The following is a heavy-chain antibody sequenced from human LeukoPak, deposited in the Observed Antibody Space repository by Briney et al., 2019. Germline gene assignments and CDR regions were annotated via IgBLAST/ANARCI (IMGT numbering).Heavy chain of an antibody. CDR3: ARNLRFLEWGENYYYYMDV. CDR1: GGTFSSYA. V-gene: IGHV1-69*05. CDR2: IIPIFGTA. J-gene: IGHJ6*03. Sequence: GASVKVCCKASGGTFSSYAISWVRQAPGQGLEWMGGIIPIFGTANYAQKFQGRVTITTDESTSTAYMELSSLRSEDTAVYYCARNLRFLEWGENYYYYMDVWGKGTTVTVSS. D-gene: IGHD3-3*01.